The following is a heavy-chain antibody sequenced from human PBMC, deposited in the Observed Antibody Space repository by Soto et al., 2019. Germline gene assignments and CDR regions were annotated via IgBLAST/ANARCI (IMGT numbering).Heavy chain of an antibody. V-gene: IGHV5-51*01. CDR2: IYPGDSDT. CDR3: ARGAPYSSSSGYYYGMDV. CDR1: GYSFTSYW. D-gene: IGHD6-6*01. J-gene: IGHJ6*02. Sequence: PGEALKISRKGSGYSFTSYWNGWVRQMPGKGLEWMGIIYPGDSDTRYSPSFQGQVTISADKSISTAYLQWSSLKASDTAMYYCARGAPYSSSSGYYYGMDVWGQGTTVTVS.